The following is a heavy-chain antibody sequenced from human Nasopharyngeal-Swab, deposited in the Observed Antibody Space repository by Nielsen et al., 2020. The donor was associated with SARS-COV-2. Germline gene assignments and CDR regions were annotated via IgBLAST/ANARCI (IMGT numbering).Heavy chain of an antibody. CDR3: AKGRWVVAPTY. D-gene: IGHD2-15*01. V-gene: IGHV3-53*01. J-gene: IGHJ4*01. CDR1: GFTVSRYY. CDR2: IYSDGNT. Sequence: GGSLRLSCAASGFTVSRYYMNWVRQAPGKGLEWVSVIYSDGNTYYADSAKGRLTISTDNSKNTPYLQMNNLRAEDPAAYYCAKGRWVVAPTYWGHGTLVSVSS.